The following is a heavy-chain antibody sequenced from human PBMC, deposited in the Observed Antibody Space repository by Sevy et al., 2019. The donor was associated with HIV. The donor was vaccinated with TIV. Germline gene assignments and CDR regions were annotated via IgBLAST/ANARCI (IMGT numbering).Heavy chain of an antibody. J-gene: IGHJ4*02. CDR3: AITKDYYDNSGYPFDY. CDR1: GYTLSELS. V-gene: IGHV1-24*01. CDR2: FDPEDGET. Sequence: APVKVSCKVFGYTLSELSMHWVRQTPGKGLEWMGSFDPEDGETIYAQKFQGRVAMTEDTSTDTAYMELRSLRSEDTAVFYCAITKDYYDNSGYPFDYWGQGTLVTVSS. D-gene: IGHD3-22*01.